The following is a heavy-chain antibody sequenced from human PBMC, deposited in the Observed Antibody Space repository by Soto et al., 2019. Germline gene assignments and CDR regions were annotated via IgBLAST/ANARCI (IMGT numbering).Heavy chain of an antibody. D-gene: IGHD2-2*01. CDR2: IIPMFDTP. J-gene: IGHJ5*02. V-gene: IGHV1-69*12. CDR3: ARVPDR. Sequence: QVQLVQSGAEVKKPGSSVKVSCKASGGTFSSDSFSWVRQAPGQGLEWMGGIIPMFDTPIYAQKFQDRVTITADESTSTAYMQLSSVTAADTAVYYCARVPDRWGQGTLVTVSS. CDR1: GGTFSSDS.